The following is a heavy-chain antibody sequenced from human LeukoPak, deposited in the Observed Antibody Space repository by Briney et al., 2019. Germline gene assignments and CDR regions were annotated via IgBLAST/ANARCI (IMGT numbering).Heavy chain of an antibody. V-gene: IGHV3-23*01. D-gene: IGHD3-22*01. CDR3: AKDKYYDSSGYLDY. CDR1: GFTFSSYA. CDR2: ISGSGGST. Sequence: GGSLRLSCAASGFTFSSYAMSWVRQAPGKGLEWVSAISGSGGSTYYADSVKGRFTISRDNSNNTLYLQMNSMRAEDTALYYCAKDKYYDSSGYLDYWGPGTLVTVSS. J-gene: IGHJ4*02.